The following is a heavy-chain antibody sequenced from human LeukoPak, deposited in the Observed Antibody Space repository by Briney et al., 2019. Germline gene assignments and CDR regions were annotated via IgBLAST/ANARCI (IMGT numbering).Heavy chain of an antibody. Sequence: GESLKISCKSSGYTFTTYWIGWVRQMPGKGLEWMGIIYPGDSDTRYSPSFQGQVTISADKSTSTAYLQWNSLQASDTAMYYCVRKEDSLNWFVPWGQGTLVTVSS. J-gene: IGHJ5*02. V-gene: IGHV5-51*01. CDR2: IYPGDSDT. CDR1: GYTFTTYW. CDR3: VRKEDSLNWFVP.